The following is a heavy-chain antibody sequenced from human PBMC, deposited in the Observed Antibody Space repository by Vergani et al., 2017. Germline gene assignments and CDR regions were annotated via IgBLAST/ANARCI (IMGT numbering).Heavy chain of an antibody. Sequence: QVQLQQWGAGLLKPSETLSLTCAVYGGSFSGYYWSWIRQPPGKGLEWIGEINHSGSTNYNPSLKSRVTISVDTSKNQFSLKLSSVTAADTAGYYCATSSIAAALYYFDYWGQGTLVTVSS. J-gene: IGHJ4*02. V-gene: IGHV4-34*01. D-gene: IGHD6-25*01. CDR1: GGSFSGYY. CDR2: INHSGST. CDR3: ATSSIAAALYYFDY.